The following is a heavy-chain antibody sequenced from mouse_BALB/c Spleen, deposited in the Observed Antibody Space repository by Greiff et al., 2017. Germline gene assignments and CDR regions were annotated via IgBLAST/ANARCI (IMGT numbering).Heavy chain of an antibody. Sequence: EVMLVESGGGLVQPGGSLRLSCATSGFTFTDYYMSWVRQPPGKALEWLGFIRNKANGYTTEYSASVKGRFTISRDNSQSILYLQMNTLRAEDSATYYCARDDYDYAMDYWGQGTSVTVSS. CDR3: ARDDYDYAMDY. CDR2: IRNKANGYTT. D-gene: IGHD2-4*01. CDR1: GFTFTDYY. V-gene: IGHV7-3*02. J-gene: IGHJ4*01.